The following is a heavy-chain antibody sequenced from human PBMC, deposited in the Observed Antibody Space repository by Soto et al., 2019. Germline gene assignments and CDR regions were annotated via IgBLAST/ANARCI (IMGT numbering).Heavy chain of an antibody. V-gene: IGHV4-59*08. CDR1: GGSITNYY. Sequence: QVQLQESGPGLVKPSETLSLTCTVSGGSITNYYCSWFRQPPGKGLEWIGYIQYSGYSAYNLSLKREVTMSMAASKTHFSLMLESVTATDSAVYYCARHGFGSLHGLVDVWGQGTTVIVSS. J-gene: IGHJ6*02. CDR2: IQYSGYS. CDR3: ARHGFGSLHGLVDV. D-gene: IGHD3-10*01.